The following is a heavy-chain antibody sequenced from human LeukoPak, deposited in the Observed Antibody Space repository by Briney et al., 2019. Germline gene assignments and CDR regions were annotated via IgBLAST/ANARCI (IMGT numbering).Heavy chain of an antibody. V-gene: IGHV4-38-2*02. J-gene: IGHJ5*02. D-gene: IGHD3-10*01. CDR1: GYSISSGYY. CDR2: IYHSGST. CDR3: ARAPLWFGIPFDP. Sequence: SETLSLTCNVSGYSISSGYYWGWIRQPPGKGLQWIGTIYHSGSTYYNPSLKSRVTISVDTSKNQFSLKLSSVTAADTAVYYCARAPLWFGIPFDPWGQGTLVTVSS.